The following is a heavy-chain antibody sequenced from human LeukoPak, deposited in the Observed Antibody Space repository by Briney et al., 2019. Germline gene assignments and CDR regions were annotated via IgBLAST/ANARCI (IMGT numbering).Heavy chain of an antibody. J-gene: IGHJ4*02. CDR2: IYTSGST. D-gene: IGHD4-17*01. CDR1: GGSLSSYY. CDR3: AVTRTGTVTTFDY. V-gene: IGHV4-4*07. Sequence: PSETLSLTCTVSGGSLSSYYWSWMRQPAGEGLEWIGRIYTSGSTNYNPSLRSRVTMSLDTSKKQFSLKLNSVTAADTAVYYCAVTRTGTVTTFDYWGQGTLVTVSS.